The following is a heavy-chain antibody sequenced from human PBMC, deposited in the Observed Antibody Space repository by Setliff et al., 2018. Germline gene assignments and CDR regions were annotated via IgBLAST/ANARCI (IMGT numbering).Heavy chain of an antibody. D-gene: IGHD2-15*01. CDR1: GGTFSSYA. CDR2: INPGNGNT. CDR3: ARGPPEFVVAPAEGKFDY. Sequence: ASVKVSCKASGGTFSSYAMHWVRQAPGQRLEWMGWINPGNGNTKYSQKFQGRVTITRDTSASTAYMELRSLRSDDTAIYYCARGPPEFVVAPAEGKFDYWGQGTLVTVSS. J-gene: IGHJ4*01. V-gene: IGHV1-3*01.